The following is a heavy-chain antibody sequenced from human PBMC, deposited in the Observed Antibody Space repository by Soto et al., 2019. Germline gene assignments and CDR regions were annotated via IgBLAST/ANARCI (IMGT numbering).Heavy chain of an antibody. CDR3: AREYYGLLTGYYTDY. J-gene: IGHJ4*02. Sequence: EVQLVESGGDLVQRGGSLRLSCAAPGFPFSSYWMHWVRHTPGKGLAWVARISGDGVTTYYADSVTGRFTVSRDNAKNTLSLQISGLRAEDTAVYYCAREYYGLLTGYYTDYWGQGTLVSVSS. D-gene: IGHD3-9*01. CDR1: GFPFSSYW. CDR2: ISGDGVTT. V-gene: IGHV3-74*01.